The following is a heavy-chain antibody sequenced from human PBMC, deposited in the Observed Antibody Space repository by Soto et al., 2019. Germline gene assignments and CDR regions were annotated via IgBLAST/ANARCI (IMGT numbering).Heavy chain of an antibody. CDR2: ISSNGGST. CDR1: GFTFSSYA. V-gene: IGHV3-64D*06. CDR3: VKVGVGCSGGSCYSGLYGMDV. D-gene: IGHD2-15*01. J-gene: IGHJ6*02. Sequence: EVQLVESGGGLVQPGGSLRLSCSASGFTFSSYAMHWFRQAPGKGLEYVSAISSNGGSTYYADSVKGRFTISRDNSKNTLYLQMSSLRAEDTAVYYCVKVGVGCSGGSCYSGLYGMDVWGQGTTVTVSS.